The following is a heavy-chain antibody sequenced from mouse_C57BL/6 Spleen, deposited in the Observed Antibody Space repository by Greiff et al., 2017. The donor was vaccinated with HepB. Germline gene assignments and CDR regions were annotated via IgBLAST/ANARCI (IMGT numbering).Heavy chain of an antibody. V-gene: IGHV1-4*01. Sequence: QVQLQQSGAELARPGASVKMSCKASGYTFTSYTMHWVNQRPGQGLEWIGYINPSSGYTKYTQKFKEKATLTADKSSSTAYMQLSSLTSEYSAVYYFARCSRYAMDYWGQGTSVTVSS. CDR2: INPSSGYT. CDR3: ARCSRYAMDY. J-gene: IGHJ4*01. CDR1: GYTFTSYT. D-gene: IGHD1-1*01.